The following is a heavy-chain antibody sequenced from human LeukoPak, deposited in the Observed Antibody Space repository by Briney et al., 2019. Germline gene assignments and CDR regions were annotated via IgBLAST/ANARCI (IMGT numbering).Heavy chain of an antibody. D-gene: IGHD6-13*01. CDR2: INGDGSTT. J-gene: IGHJ4*02. Sequence: PGGSLRLSCAASGFTFSSYWMHWVRQAPGKGLVWVSHINGDGSTTSYADSVKGRFTISRDNAKNTVYLQMNSPRAEDTAVYYCAKGGSSSPRSTFDYWGQGTLLTVSS. CDR1: GFTFSSYW. CDR3: AKGGSSSPRSTFDY. V-gene: IGHV3-74*01.